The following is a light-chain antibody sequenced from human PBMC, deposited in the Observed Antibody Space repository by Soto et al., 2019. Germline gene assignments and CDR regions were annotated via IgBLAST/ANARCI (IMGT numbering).Light chain of an antibody. CDR1: SSNIGVNT. CDR2: TNN. Sequence: QSVLTQPPSASGTPGQRVTISYSGSSSNIGVNTVNWYQQFPGTAPKLLIHTNNQRPSGVPDRFSGSKSGTSASLAISGLQSEDEADYYCAAWDDSLNGGVFGGGTKLTVL. V-gene: IGLV1-44*01. J-gene: IGLJ3*02. CDR3: AAWDDSLNGGV.